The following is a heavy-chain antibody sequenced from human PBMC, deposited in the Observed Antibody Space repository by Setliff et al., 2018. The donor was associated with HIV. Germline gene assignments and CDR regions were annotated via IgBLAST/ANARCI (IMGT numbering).Heavy chain of an antibody. CDR3: ASDISPDDGYNRLHYFDY. CDR1: GGSINSTSYY. D-gene: IGHD5-12*01. J-gene: IGHJ4*02. Sequence: SETLSLTCTVSGGSINSTSYYWGWIRQPPGNGLEWIGSIYHTGSTYYAPSLKSRITISLDTSKNQFSLRLNSVTAADTAVYYCASDISPDDGYNRLHYFDYWGQGTLVTVSS. CDR2: IYHTGST. V-gene: IGHV4-39*01.